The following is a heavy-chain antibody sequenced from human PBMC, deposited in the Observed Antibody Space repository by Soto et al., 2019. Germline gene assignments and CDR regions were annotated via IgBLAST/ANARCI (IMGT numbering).Heavy chain of an antibody. CDR3: ARTVPYCTNGVCYNEVYYFDY. V-gene: IGHV1-2*02. D-gene: IGHD2-8*01. CDR2: INPNSGGT. CDR1: GYAFSGYY. Sequence: ASVKVSCKASGYAFSGYYLHWVRQAPGQGLEWMGWINPNSGGTNYAQKFRGRVTMTSDRSISTAYMELSSLRSEDTAVYYCARTVPYCTNGVCYNEVYYFDYWGQGTLVTVSS. J-gene: IGHJ4*02.